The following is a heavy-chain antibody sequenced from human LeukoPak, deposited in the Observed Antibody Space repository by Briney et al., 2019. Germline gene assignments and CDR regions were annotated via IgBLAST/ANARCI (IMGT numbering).Heavy chain of an antibody. CDR1: GYTLTSYD. J-gene: IGHJ4*02. CDR3: ARGDYGGNSEFDY. Sequence: ASVKVSCKASGYTLTSYDINWVLQATGQGLEWMVWMNLNSGGTNYAQKFQGRVTMTRDTSISTAYMELSRLRSDDTAVYYCARGDYGGNSEFDYWGQGTLVTVSS. V-gene: IGHV1-2*02. CDR2: MNLNSGGT. D-gene: IGHD4-23*01.